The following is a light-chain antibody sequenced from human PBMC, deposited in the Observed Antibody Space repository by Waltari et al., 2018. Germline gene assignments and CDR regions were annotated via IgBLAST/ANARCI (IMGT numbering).Light chain of an antibody. Sequence: DIQMTQSPSTLSATEGVRVTISCRASQNIGTWLAWYQQKPGKAPKLLIYKASSLESGVPSRFSGSGSGTEFTLTLSSLQPDDFATYYCQQYDGYSWTFGQGTKVEI. CDR2: KAS. V-gene: IGKV1-5*03. CDR1: QNIGTW. J-gene: IGKJ1*01. CDR3: QQYDGYSWT.